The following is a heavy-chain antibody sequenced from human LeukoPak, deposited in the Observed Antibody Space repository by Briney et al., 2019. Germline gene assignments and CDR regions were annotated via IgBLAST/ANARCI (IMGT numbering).Heavy chain of an antibody. CDR3: ARGARAGYNLEPFDN. J-gene: IGHJ4*02. D-gene: IGHD5-24*01. CDR1: GDSVSRSSYY. Sequence: PSETLSLTCTVSGDSVSRSSYYWGWIRQPPGKGLEWIGSVYYSGSTYHNPSLKSRVTISVDTSKNQFSLKMRSVTAADTAVYYCARGARAGYNLEPFDNWGQGTLVTVSS. CDR2: VYYSGST. V-gene: IGHV4-39*01.